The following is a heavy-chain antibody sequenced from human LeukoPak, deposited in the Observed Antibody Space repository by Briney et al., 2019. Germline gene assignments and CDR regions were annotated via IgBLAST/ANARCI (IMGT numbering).Heavy chain of an antibody. D-gene: IGHD3-16*01. CDR1: GFTYSRYW. CDR3: ARDRMGNTDY. CDR2: IKQDGREE. V-gene: IGHV3-7*01. Sequence: GGSLRLSCAASGFTYSRYWMSWVRQARGKGREGVANIKQDGREEYYVESVRGRYTIYRDNAKNSLYLQMNSLRAEDTSVYYCARDRMGNTDYWGQGTLVTVSS. J-gene: IGHJ4*02.